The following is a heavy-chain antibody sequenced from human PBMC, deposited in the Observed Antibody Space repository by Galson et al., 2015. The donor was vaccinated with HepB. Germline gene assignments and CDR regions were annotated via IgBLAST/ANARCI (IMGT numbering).Heavy chain of an antibody. Sequence: SLRLSCATSGFTFSSFGMHWVRQAPGKGLEWVALIWHDGSDQYYADSVKGRFTISRDNVKNTLYLQMNSLRVEDTAVYYCARDSSNLEWLLFRPGGGWFDPWGQGTLVTVSS. CDR1: GFTFSSFG. V-gene: IGHV3-33*01. CDR3: ARDSSNLEWLLFRPGGGWFDP. CDR2: IWHDGSDQ. J-gene: IGHJ5*02. D-gene: IGHD3-3*01.